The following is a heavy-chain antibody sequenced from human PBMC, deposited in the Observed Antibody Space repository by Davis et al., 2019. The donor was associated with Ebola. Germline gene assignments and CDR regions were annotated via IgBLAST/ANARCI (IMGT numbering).Heavy chain of an antibody. D-gene: IGHD3-3*01. J-gene: IGHJ4*02. V-gene: IGHV3-74*01. Sequence: HTGGSLRLSCAASGFTFSYYWMHWVRQAPGKGLVWVSGIKSDGSIISYADSVKGRFTISRDNSKNAVYLQMNSLRAEDTAVYYCARGGEYGFWSGSRPLFDFWGQGTLVTVSS. CDR1: GFTFSYYW. CDR2: IKSDGSII. CDR3: ARGGEYGFWSGSRPLFDF.